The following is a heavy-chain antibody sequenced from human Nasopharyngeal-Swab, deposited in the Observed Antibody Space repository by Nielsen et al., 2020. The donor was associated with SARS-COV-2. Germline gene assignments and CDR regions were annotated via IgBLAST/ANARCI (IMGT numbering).Heavy chain of an antibody. V-gene: IGHV3-9*01. CDR1: GFTFSSYS. D-gene: IGHD1-1*01. CDR2: ISWNSGSI. Sequence: SLKISCAASGFTFSSYSMNWVRQAPGKGLEWVSGISWNSGSIGYADSVKGRFTISRDNAKNSLYLQMNSLRAEDTALYYCAKDGIDERFDYWGQGTLVTVSS. J-gene: IGHJ4*02. CDR3: AKDGIDERFDY.